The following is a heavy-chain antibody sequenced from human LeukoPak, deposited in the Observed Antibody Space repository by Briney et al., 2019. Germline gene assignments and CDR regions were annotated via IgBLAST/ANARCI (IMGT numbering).Heavy chain of an antibody. V-gene: IGHV4-59*01. CDR1: GGSISGYY. CDR3: ARQLGDRLLFDY. J-gene: IGHJ4*02. CDR2: IYYSGST. Sequence: SETLSLTCTVSGGSISGYYWNWIRQPPGKGLEWIGYIYYSGSTHYNSSLKSRVTISLDTSRNQFSLKLSSVTAADTAVYYCARQLGDRLLFDYWGQGTLVTVSS. D-gene: IGHD2-21*01.